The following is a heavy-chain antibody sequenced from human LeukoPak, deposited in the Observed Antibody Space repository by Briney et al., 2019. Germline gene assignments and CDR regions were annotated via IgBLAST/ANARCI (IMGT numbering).Heavy chain of an antibody. CDR2: INPSGGST. Sequence: GASVKVSCKASGYTFTSYYMHWVRPAPGQGLEWMGIINPSGGSTSYAQKFQGRVTMTRDTSTSTVYMELSSLRSEDTAVYYCARDPRKELAAISFDYWGQGTLVTVSS. D-gene: IGHD2-15*01. CDR1: GYTFTSYY. CDR3: ARDPRKELAAISFDY. J-gene: IGHJ4*02. V-gene: IGHV1-46*01.